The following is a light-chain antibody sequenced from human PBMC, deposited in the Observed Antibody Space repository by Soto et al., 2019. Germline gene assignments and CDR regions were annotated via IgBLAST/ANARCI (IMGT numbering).Light chain of an antibody. CDR2: DAS. J-gene: IGKJ1*01. V-gene: IGKV1-5*01. Sequence: DIQMTQSPSSLSASVGDRVTITCQASQNINNYLNWYQQKPGRAPKLLIYDASSLESGVPSRFSGSGSGTEFTLTITSLQADDFATYYCQQYDKYWTFGQGTKVDIK. CDR3: QQYDKYWT. CDR1: QNINNY.